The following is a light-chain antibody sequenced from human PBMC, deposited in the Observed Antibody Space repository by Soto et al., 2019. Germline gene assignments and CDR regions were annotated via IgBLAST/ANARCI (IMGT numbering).Light chain of an antibody. CDR1: QSISSW. CDR2: KAS. CDR3: QQYDSVLGT. Sequence: DIQMTQSPSTLSASVVDRVTITCRASQSISSWLAWYQQKPGKAPKLLIYKASSLESGVPSRFSGSGSGTEFTLTISSLQSEDFATYYCQQYDSVLGTFGPGTKVDI. V-gene: IGKV1-5*03. J-gene: IGKJ1*01.